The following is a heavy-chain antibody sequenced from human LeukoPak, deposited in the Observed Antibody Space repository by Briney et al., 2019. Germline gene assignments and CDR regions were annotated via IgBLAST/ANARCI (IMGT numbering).Heavy chain of an antibody. Sequence: GGSLTLSCAASGFTFTNFWMNWVRQTPGKGLMWVSRIQTDGSTRYAESVKGRFTISRGNAKNTVYLQMNSLRAEDTAVYYCARDVSGYYEYYFDYWGQGTLVTVSS. CDR3: ARDVSGYYEYYFDY. CDR1: GFTFTNFW. CDR2: IQTDGST. D-gene: IGHD3-22*01. J-gene: IGHJ4*02. V-gene: IGHV3-74*01.